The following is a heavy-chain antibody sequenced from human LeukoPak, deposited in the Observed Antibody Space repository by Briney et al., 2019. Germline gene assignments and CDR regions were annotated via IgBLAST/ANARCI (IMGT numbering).Heavy chain of an antibody. V-gene: IGHV3-30-3*01. CDR2: ISYDGSNK. CDR1: GFTFSSYA. Sequence: GRPLRLSCAASGFTFSSYAMHWVRQAPGKGLEWVAVISYDGSNKYYADSVKGRFTISRDNSKNTLYLQMNSLRAEDTAVYYCARAEDYYDSSGSIDFDYWGQGTLVTVSS. J-gene: IGHJ4*02. D-gene: IGHD3-22*01. CDR3: ARAEDYYDSSGSIDFDY.